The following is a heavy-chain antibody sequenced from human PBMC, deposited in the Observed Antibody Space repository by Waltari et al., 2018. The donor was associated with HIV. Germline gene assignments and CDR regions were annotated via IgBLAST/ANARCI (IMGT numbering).Heavy chain of an antibody. CDR1: GGSINSGGYY. V-gene: IGHV4-31*03. J-gene: IGHJ6*02. Sequence: QVQLQESGPGLVKPSQTLSLTCTVSGGSINSGGYYWSWIRQHPGKGLEWIGYIYYSGSTYYNPSLKSRVTISVDTSKNQFSLKLSSVTAADTAVYYCARDRSPDYDILTEQMSYYYYGMDVWGQGTTVTVSS. CDR2: IYYSGST. D-gene: IGHD3-9*01. CDR3: ARDRSPDYDILTEQMSYYYYGMDV.